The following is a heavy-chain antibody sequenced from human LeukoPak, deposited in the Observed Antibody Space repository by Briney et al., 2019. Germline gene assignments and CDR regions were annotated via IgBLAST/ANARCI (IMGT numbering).Heavy chain of an antibody. J-gene: IGHJ4*02. V-gene: IGHV3-23*01. CDR1: GFTFSSYA. D-gene: IGHD3-9*01. CDR3: AKHQYFGWLLSSNFDY. Sequence: GGSLRLSCAASGFTFSSYAMSWVRQAPGKGLEWVSAISGSGGSTYYADSVKGRFTISRDNSKNTLYLQMNSLRAEDTAVYYCAKHQYFGWLLSSNFDYWGQGTLVTVSS. CDR2: ISGSGGST.